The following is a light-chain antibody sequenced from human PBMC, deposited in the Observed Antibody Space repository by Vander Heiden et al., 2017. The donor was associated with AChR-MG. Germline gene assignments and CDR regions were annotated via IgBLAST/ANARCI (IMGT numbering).Light chain of an antibody. J-gene: IGLJ2*01. CDR2: QDS. CDR3: QAWDSSTGVV. CDR1: KWGDKY. V-gene: IGLV3-1*01. Sequence: SYELTQPPSVSVSPGHTASITCSVDKWGDKYACWYQQKPGQSPVLVIYQDSKRPSGIPERFSGSNSGNTATLTISGTQAMDEADYYCQAWDSSTGVVFGGGTKLTVL.